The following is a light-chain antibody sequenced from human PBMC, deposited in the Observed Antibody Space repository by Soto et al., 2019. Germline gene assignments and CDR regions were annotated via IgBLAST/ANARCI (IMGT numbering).Light chain of an antibody. V-gene: IGLV2-11*01. CDR3: CACAGRYEE. J-gene: IGLJ2*01. Sequence: QSALTQPRSVYGSPGQSVTISCTGTSSDVGYYNYVSWYQQHPGKVPKLMIYDVGKRPSGVPDRFSGSKSGNTASLTISGLQAEDESDYSGCACAGRYEEFGGGTKLTVL. CDR1: SSDVGYYNY. CDR2: DVG.